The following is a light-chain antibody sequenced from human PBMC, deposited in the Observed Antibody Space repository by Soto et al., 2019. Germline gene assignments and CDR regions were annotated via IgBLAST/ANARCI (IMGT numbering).Light chain of an antibody. Sequence: DIQMTQSPSSLSASVGVRVTITCRASQDIRSDLGWFQQKPGKAPKRLIYAASTLESGVPSRFSGSRSGTEFTLTISSLQPEDFATYYCLQHNSYPFTFGPGTKVDIK. V-gene: IGKV1-17*01. CDR2: AAS. CDR3: LQHNSYPFT. CDR1: QDIRSD. J-gene: IGKJ3*01.